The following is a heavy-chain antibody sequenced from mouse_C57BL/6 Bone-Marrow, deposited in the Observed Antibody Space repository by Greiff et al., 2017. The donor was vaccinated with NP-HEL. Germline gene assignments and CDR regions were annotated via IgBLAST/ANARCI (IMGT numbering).Heavy chain of an antibody. V-gene: IGHV1-5*01. CDR2: IYPGNSDT. Sequence: EVQLQQSGTVLARPGASVKMSCKTSGYTFTSYWMHWVKQRPGQGLEWIGAIYPGNSDTSYNQKFKGKAKLTAVTSASTAYMELSSLTNEDSVVYYCTRGAYYSNYDYWGQGTTLTVSS. D-gene: IGHD2-5*01. J-gene: IGHJ2*01. CDR1: GYTFTSYW. CDR3: TRGAYYSNYDY.